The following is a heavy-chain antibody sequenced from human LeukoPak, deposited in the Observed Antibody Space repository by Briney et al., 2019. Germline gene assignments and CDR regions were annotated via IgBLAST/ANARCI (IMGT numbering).Heavy chain of an antibody. CDR2: IYHSGST. Sequence: SETLSLTCAVSGGSISRSNWWRWVRQPPGKGLEWIGEIYHSGSTNYNPSLKRRVTISVDKSKNQFSLKLSSVTAADTAAYYCARGGYSSLDYWGQGTLVTVSS. V-gene: IGHV4-4*02. D-gene: IGHD6-19*01. CDR1: GGSISRSNW. J-gene: IGHJ4*02. CDR3: ARGGYSSLDY.